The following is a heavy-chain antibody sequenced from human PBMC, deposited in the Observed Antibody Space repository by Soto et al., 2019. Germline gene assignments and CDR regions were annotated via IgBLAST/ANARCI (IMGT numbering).Heavy chain of an antibody. J-gene: IGHJ4*02. D-gene: IGHD4-17*01. CDR3: ARDKWGAPYGDYDIDY. Sequence: EASVKVSCKASGYTFTSYGISWVRQAPGQGLEWMGWISAYNGNTNYAQKLQGRVTMTTDTSTSTAYMELRSLRSDDTAVYYCARDKWGAPYGDYDIDYWGQGTLVTVSS. V-gene: IGHV1-18*01. CDR1: GYTFTSYG. CDR2: ISAYNGNT.